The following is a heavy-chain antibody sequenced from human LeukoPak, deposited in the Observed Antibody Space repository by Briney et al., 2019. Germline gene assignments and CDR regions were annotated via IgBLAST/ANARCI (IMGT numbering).Heavy chain of an antibody. Sequence: EASVKVSCKASGYTFTGYYMHWVRQAPGQGLEWMGWINPNSGGTNYAQKFQGRVAMTRDTSISTAYMELSSLRSEDTAVYYCARGLGDYYDTSDYYYAVPAHWGQGTLVTVSS. CDR2: INPNSGGT. CDR3: ARGLGDYYDTSDYYYAVPAH. J-gene: IGHJ4*02. D-gene: IGHD3-22*01. CDR1: GYTFTGYY. V-gene: IGHV1-2*02.